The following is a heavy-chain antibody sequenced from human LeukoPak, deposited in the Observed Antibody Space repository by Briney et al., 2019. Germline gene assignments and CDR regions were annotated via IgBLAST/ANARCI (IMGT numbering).Heavy chain of an antibody. CDR1: GFTFSSYA. V-gene: IGHV3-30-3*01. D-gene: IGHD6-19*01. Sequence: GRSLRLSCAASGFTFSSYAMHWVRQAPGKGLEWVAVISYDGSNKYYADSVKGRFTISRDNSKNTLYLQMNSLRAEDTALYYCAKVVGAVAGTADYFDYWGQGTLVTVSS. CDR3: AKVVGAVAGTADYFDY. CDR2: ISYDGSNK. J-gene: IGHJ4*02.